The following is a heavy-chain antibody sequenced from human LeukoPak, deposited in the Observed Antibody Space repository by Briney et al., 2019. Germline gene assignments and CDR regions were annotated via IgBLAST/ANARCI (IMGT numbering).Heavy chain of an antibody. CDR2: IYNSGST. V-gene: IGHV4-4*07. J-gene: IGHJ4*02. CDR3: ARDSTIHYFDSDAYNFDY. CDR1: GGSISSYY. Sequence: SETLSLTCTVSGGSISSYYWSWIRQPAGKGLEWIGRIYNSGSTNYNPSLKSRVTISVDKSKNQFSLKLRSVTAADTAVYYCARDSTIHYFDSDAYNFDYWDQGTLVTVSS. D-gene: IGHD3-22*01.